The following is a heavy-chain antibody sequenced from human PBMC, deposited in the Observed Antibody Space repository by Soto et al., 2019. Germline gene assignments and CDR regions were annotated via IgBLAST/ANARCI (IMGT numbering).Heavy chain of an antibody. CDR1: GGSISSGGYS. J-gene: IGHJ4*02. CDR2: VYNSGST. D-gene: IGHD6-13*01. Sequence: SETLSLTCAVSGGSISSGGYSWSWIRQPPGKGLEWIGYVYNSGSTNYNPSLKSRVTISEDTSKSQFSLKVNSMTAADTAVYYCARYRREAVAGYTLDNWGQGILVTVSS. V-gene: IGHV4-61*08. CDR3: ARYRREAVAGYTLDN.